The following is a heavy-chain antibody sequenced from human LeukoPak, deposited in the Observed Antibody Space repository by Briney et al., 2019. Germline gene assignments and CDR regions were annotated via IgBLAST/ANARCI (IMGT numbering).Heavy chain of an antibody. CDR1: GGSISSYY. CDR2: IYYSGST. J-gene: IGHJ4*02. CDR3: AREGFGELGIDY. V-gene: IGHV4-59*01. D-gene: IGHD3-10*01. Sequence: SETLSLTCTVSGGSISSYYWSWIRQPPGKRLEWIGYIYYSGSTNYNPSLKSRVTISVDTSKNQFSLKLSSVTAADTAVYYCAREGFGELGIDYWGQGTLVTVSS.